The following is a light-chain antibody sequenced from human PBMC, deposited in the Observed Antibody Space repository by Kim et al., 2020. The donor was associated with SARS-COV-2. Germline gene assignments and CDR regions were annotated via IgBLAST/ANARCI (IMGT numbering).Light chain of an antibody. V-gene: IGLV2-8*01. CDR3: SSYAGNDNLV. Sequence: QSALTQPPSASGSPGQSVTISCTGTSSDVGTYNYVSWYQQHPGEAPKLMIYEVTKRPSRVPDRFSGSKSGNTASLTVSGLQPEDEADYFCSSYAGNDNLVFGGGTQLTVL. J-gene: IGLJ3*02. CDR2: EVT. CDR1: SSDVGTYNY.